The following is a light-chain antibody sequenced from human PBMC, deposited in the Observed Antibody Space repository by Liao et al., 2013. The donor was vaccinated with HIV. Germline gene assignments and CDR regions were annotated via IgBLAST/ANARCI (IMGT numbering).Light chain of an antibody. CDR1: KLGNKY. J-gene: IGLJ2*01. V-gene: IGLV3-1*01. CDR3: QVWDRVTDHVI. CDR2: ENY. Sequence: SYELTQPPSVSVSPGQTASITCSGDKLGNKYACWYQLKPGQSPEVVMYENYKRPSGIPERFSGSNSGNTAALTISWVEAEDEADYYCQVWDRVTDHVIFGGGTKLTVL.